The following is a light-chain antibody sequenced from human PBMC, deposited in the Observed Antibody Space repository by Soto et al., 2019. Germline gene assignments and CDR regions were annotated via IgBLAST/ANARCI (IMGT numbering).Light chain of an antibody. Sequence: AIRMTQSPSSLSASTGDRVTITCRASQGISSYLAWYQQKPGKAPKLLIYAASTLQSGVPSRFSGSASATNFTLTIRCLQSEEFATYYCQQYYSYPPTFGQGTKLEIK. CDR2: AAS. J-gene: IGKJ2*01. CDR1: QGISSY. CDR3: QQYYSYPPT. V-gene: IGKV1-8*01.